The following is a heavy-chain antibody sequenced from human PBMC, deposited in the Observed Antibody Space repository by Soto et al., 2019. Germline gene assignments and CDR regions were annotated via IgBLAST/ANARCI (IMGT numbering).Heavy chain of an antibody. V-gene: IGHV3-33*01. D-gene: IGHD3-10*01. J-gene: IGHJ4*02. CDR3: ATKAVRANREYYFDY. CDR2: IWYDGSNK. CDR1: GFTFSSYG. Sequence: GGSLRLSCAASGFTFSSYGMHWVRQAPGKGLEWVAVIWYDGSNKYYADSVKGRFTISRDNSKNTLYLQMNSLRAEDTAVYYCATKAVRANREYYFDYWGQGTLVTVSS.